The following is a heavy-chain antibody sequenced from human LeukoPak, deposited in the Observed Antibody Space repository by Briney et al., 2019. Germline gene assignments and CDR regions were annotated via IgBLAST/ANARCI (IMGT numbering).Heavy chain of an antibody. J-gene: IGHJ4*02. CDR1: GFTFGFIFSSYW. CDR3: ARGRADCSSTSCYGSGSPYYFDY. Sequence: GGSLRLSCEASGFTFGFIFSSYWMSWVRQAPGKGLEWVANIKQDGSEKYYVDSVKGRFTISRDNAQNSLYLQMNSLRAEDTAVYFCARGRADCSSTSCYGSGSPYYFDYWGQGTLVTVSS. CDR2: IKQDGSEK. V-gene: IGHV3-7*01. D-gene: IGHD2-2*01.